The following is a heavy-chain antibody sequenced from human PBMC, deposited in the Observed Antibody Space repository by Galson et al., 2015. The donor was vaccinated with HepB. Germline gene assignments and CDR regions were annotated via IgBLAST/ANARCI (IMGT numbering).Heavy chain of an antibody. D-gene: IGHD1-1*01. CDR3: ARESNIRNWYFDY. J-gene: IGHJ4*02. Sequence: SVKVSCKASGYTFTGYYMHWVRQAPGQGLEWMGWINPNSGGTNYAQKFQGRVTMTRDTSISTAYMELSRLRSDDTAVYYCARESNIRNWYFDYWGQGTLVTVSS. CDR1: GYTFTGYY. V-gene: IGHV1-2*02. CDR2: INPNSGGT.